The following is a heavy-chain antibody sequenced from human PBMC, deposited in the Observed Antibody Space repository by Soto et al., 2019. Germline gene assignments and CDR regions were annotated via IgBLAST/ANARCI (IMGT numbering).Heavy chain of an antibody. CDR3: ASGYSGYDSDYYYYGMDV. V-gene: IGHV5-51*01. Sequence: WVRQMPGKGLEWMGIIYPGDSDTRYSPSFQGQVTISADKSISTAYLQWSSLKASDTAMYYCASGYSGYDSDYYYYGMDVWGQGTTVTVSS. J-gene: IGHJ6*02. CDR2: IYPGDSDT. D-gene: IGHD5-12*01.